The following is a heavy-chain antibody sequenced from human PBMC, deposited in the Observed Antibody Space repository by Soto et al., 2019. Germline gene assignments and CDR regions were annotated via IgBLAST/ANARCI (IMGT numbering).Heavy chain of an antibody. Sequence: SETLYLTCTVSGGSNSSSSYYWGWIRQPPGKGLEWIGSIYYSGSTYYNPSLKSRVTVSVDTSNNQFSLKLSSVTAADTAVYYCARPSHASSRGGYYYYGMDVWGQGTTV. CDR2: IYYSGST. D-gene: IGHD6-13*01. J-gene: IGHJ6*02. CDR1: GGSNSSSSYY. V-gene: IGHV4-39*01. CDR3: ARPSHASSRGGYYYYGMDV.